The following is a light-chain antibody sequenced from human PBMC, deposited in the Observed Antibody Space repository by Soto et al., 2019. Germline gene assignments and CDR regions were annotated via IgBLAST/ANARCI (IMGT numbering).Light chain of an antibody. Sequence: QSVLTQPPSVSAAPGQTVTISCSGSSSNIEIESVSWYQQFPGTAPKFLISDNGKRPTGIPDRFSASKSGTSATLGITGLQTGDEADYYCGTWDSRLSVGIFGTGTKVTVL. V-gene: IGLV1-51*01. CDR1: SSNIEIES. CDR3: GTWDSRLSVGI. CDR2: DNG. J-gene: IGLJ1*01.